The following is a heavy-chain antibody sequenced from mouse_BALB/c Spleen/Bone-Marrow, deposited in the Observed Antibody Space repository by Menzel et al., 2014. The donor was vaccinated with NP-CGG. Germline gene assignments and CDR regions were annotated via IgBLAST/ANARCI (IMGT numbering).Heavy chain of an antibody. Sequence: EVQRVESGGGLVKPGGSLKLSCAASGFTFSDYYMYWVRQTPEKRLEWVATISDGGSYTYYPDSVKGRFTISRDNAKNNLYLQMSSLKSEDTAMYYGVLRWFAYWGQGTLVTVSA. CDR1: GFTFSDYY. V-gene: IGHV5-4*02. J-gene: IGHJ3*01. D-gene: IGHD1-1*01. CDR2: ISDGGSYT. CDR3: VLRWFAY.